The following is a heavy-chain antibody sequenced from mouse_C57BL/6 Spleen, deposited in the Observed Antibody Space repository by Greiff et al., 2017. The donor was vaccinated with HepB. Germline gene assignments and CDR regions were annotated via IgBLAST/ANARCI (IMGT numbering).Heavy chain of an antibody. CDR3: AIESNYGPPYYFDY. Sequence: VQLQQPGAELVRPGSSVKLSCKASGYTFTSYWMHWVKQRPIQGLEWIGNIDPSDSETHYNQKFKDKATLTVDKSSSTAYMQLSSLTSEDSAVYYCAIESNYGPPYYFDYWGQGTTLTVSS. CDR2: IDPSDSET. D-gene: IGHD2-5*01. CDR1: GYTFTSYW. J-gene: IGHJ2*01. V-gene: IGHV1-52*01.